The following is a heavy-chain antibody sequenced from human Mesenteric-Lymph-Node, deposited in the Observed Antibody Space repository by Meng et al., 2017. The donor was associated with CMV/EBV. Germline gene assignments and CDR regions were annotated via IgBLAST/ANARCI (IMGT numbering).Heavy chain of an antibody. V-gene: IGHV3-23*01. D-gene: IGHD1-20*01. CDR3: AKGITGNDY. J-gene: IGHJ4*02. CDR1: GFSFTSYA. CDR2: ISVSGGTT. Sequence: GESLKISCAASGFSFTSYAMSWVRQAPGKGLEWVSTISVSGGTTYYADSVKGRFTISRDNSKNTLYLQMNSLRAEDTAVYYCAKGITGNDYWGQGTLVTVSS.